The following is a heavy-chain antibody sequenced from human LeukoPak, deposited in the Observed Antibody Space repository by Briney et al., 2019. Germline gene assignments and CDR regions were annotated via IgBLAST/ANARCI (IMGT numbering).Heavy chain of an antibody. J-gene: IGHJ4*02. CDR2: IKQDGSEK. Sequence: GGSLRLSCAASGFTFSSYWMSWVRQAPGKGLELVANIKQDGSEKYYVDSVKGRFTISRDNAKNSLYLQMNSLRAEDTAVYYCARVADCSGGSCYSGVVYFDYWGQGTLVTVSS. CDR3: ARVADCSGGSCYSGVVYFDY. V-gene: IGHV3-7*01. CDR1: GFTFSSYW. D-gene: IGHD2-15*01.